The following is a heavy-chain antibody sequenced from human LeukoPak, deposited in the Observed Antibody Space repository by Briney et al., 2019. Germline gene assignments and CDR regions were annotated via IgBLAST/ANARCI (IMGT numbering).Heavy chain of an antibody. Sequence: ASVKVSCKASGYTFSSFGISWVRQAPGQGLEWMGWISGYNGNTHYAQKLQGRVTMTTDTSTSTAYMELRSLRSDDTAVYYCARDRVETTIIFLLALDNWGQGTLVTVSS. CDR2: ISGYNGNT. CDR3: ARDRVETTIIFLLALDN. V-gene: IGHV1-18*01. D-gene: IGHD5-24*01. CDR1: GYTFSSFG. J-gene: IGHJ4*02.